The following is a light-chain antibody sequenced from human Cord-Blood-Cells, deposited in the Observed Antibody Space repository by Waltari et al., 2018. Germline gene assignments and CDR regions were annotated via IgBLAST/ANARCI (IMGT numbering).Light chain of an antibody. CDR2: DVS. CDR1: SSVVGGYNY. J-gene: IGLJ2*01. V-gene: IGLV2-11*01. Sequence: QFALPQPRSVPRSPGQSVTIPCTGTSSVVGGYNYASWYQQHPGKAPKLMIYDVSKRPSGVPDRFSGSKSGNTASLTISGLQAEDEADYYCGSYAGSYTYVVFGGGTKLTVL. CDR3: GSYAGSYTYVV.